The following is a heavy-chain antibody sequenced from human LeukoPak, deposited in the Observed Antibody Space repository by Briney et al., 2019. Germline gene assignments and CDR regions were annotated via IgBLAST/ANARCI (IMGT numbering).Heavy chain of an antibody. D-gene: IGHD2-15*01. CDR1: GFTFRSYC. CDR3: AKSLIGYWNFDF. CDR2: ISYDGSHK. V-gene: IGHV3-30*18. J-gene: IGHJ4*02. Sequence: GSSLRLFCAASGFTFRSYCMHWVRQAPGKGLEWVAVISYDGSHKFYADSVKGRFTISRDNSKNTLFLQMNSLRAEDTAVYYCAKSLIGYWNFDFWGQGTLVTVSS.